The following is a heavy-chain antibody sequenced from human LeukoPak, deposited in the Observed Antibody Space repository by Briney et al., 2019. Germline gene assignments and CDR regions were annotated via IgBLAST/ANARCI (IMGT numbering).Heavy chain of an antibody. D-gene: IGHD6-6*01. V-gene: IGHV1-46*03. CDR1: GYTFTNDY. J-gene: IGHJ4*02. CDR2: INPGDGST. CDR3: TRVAQLVFDH. Sequence: GASVKATCKTSGYTFTNDYIHWVRQAPGQGLEWMGMINPGDGSTTYARKFQGRLTMTRDTSTSTLSMELSSLRSGETAVFYCTRVAQLVFDHWGQGTLVTVSS.